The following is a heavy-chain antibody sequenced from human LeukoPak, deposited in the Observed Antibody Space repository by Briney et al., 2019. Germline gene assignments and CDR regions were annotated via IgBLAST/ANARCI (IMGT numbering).Heavy chain of an antibody. CDR2: IYYSGTT. CDR3: ARDRYYYDSSGANWFDP. J-gene: IGHJ5*02. CDR1: GGSISNVNYY. Sequence: SETLSLTCTVSGGSISNVNYYWGWIRQPPGKGLEWIGTIYYSGTTYYNLSLKSRVTIFVDTSKNQFSLRLNSVTAADTAVYYCARDRYYYDSSGANWFDPWGQGTLVTVSS. V-gene: IGHV4-39*02. D-gene: IGHD3-22*01.